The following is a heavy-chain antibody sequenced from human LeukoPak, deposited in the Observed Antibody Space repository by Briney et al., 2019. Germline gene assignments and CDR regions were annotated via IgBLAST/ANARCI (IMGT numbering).Heavy chain of an antibody. Sequence: KPSETLSLTCTVSGGSISSYYWSWIRQPAGKGLEWIGRIYTSGSTNYNPALKSRVTMSVDTSKNQFSLKLRSVTAADTAVYYCAGSRGYSYGPAFDYWGQGTLVTVSS. D-gene: IGHD5-18*01. CDR2: IYTSGST. V-gene: IGHV4-4*07. CDR3: AGSRGYSYGPAFDY. CDR1: GGSISSYY. J-gene: IGHJ4*02.